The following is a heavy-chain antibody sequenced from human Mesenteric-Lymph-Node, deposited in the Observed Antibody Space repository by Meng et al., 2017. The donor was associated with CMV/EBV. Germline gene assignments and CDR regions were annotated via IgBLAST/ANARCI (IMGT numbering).Heavy chain of an antibody. D-gene: IGHD2-2*01. CDR2: IDPNSGGT. V-gene: IGHV1-2*02. CDR1: GYTLSGYY. J-gene: IGHJ6*02. Sequence: ASVKVSCKASGYTLSGYYVHWVRQAPGQGLEWMAWIDPNSGGTNYAQKFQGRVTITRNTSISTAYMELSSLRAEDTAVYYCARDLGSIVVVPAAISGDYYYYGMDVWGQGTTVTVSS. CDR3: ARDLGSIVVVPAAISGDYYYYGMDV.